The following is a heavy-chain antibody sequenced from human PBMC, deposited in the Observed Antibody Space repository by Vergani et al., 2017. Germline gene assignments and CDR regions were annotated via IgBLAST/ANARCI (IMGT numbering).Heavy chain of an antibody. CDR1: GFTFNQYG. Sequence: QVQLVKSGGGVVQPGRSLRLSCAASGFTFNQYGMHWVRQAPGKGLEWVAVTWYDGNNKQYADSVKGRFTISRDNAKNSLYLQMNSLRAEDTAVYYCARSRLAGITMVRGVIGYWGQGTLVTVSS. V-gene: IGHV3-33*01. CDR3: ARSRLAGITMVRGVIGY. J-gene: IGHJ4*02. CDR2: TWYDGNNK. D-gene: IGHD3-10*01.